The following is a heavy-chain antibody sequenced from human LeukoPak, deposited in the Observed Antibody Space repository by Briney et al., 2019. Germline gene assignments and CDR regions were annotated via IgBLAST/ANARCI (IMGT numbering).Heavy chain of an antibody. Sequence: SETLSLTCAVYGGSFSGYYWSWIRQPPGKGLEWIGEINHSGSTNYNPSLKSRVTISVDTSKNQFSLKLSPVTAADTAVYYCARIGATVPYFDYWGQGTLVTVSS. V-gene: IGHV4-34*01. D-gene: IGHD4-11*01. CDR1: GGSFSGYY. CDR3: ARIGATVPYFDY. J-gene: IGHJ4*02. CDR2: INHSGST.